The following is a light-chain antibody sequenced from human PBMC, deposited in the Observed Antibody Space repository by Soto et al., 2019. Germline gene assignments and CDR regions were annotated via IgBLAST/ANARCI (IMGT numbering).Light chain of an antibody. CDR2: EVS. Sequence: QSVLTQPASVSGSPGQSITISCTGTSIDLGSYDVVSWYQQHPGKVPKLIVYEVSQRPSGVSARFSGSKSGNTASLTISGLQAEDEADYHCCSRVGRSSAYVFVAGTMVTVL. J-gene: IGLJ1*01. V-gene: IGLV2-23*02. CDR3: CSRVGRSSAYV. CDR1: SIDLGSYDV.